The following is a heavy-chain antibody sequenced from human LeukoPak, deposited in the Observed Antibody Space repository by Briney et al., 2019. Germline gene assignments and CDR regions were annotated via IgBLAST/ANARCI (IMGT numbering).Heavy chain of an antibody. Sequence: PGGSLRLSCAASGFTFSSYAMSWVRQAPGKGLEWVSAISGSGGSTYYADSVKGRFTISRDNSKNTLYLQMNSRRAEDTAVYYCAKEEYYYDSSGYPGGYYFDYWGQGTLVTVSS. CDR2: ISGSGGST. CDR1: GFTFSSYA. V-gene: IGHV3-23*01. CDR3: AKEEYYYDSSGYPGGYYFDY. J-gene: IGHJ4*02. D-gene: IGHD3-22*01.